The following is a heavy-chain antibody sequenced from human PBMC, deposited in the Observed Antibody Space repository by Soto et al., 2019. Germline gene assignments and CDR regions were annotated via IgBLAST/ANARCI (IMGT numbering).Heavy chain of an antibody. CDR1: GLTFSTYA. Sequence: GGSLRLSCAASGLTFSTYAMSWVRQAPGKGLEWVSTISGNGVGTYYADSVKGRFTISRDNSKNTLFLRMNSLRGEDTAVYYCAKSDGSGSFDDYWGQGTLVTVSS. CDR2: ISGNGVGT. D-gene: IGHD6-19*01. J-gene: IGHJ4*02. V-gene: IGHV3-23*01. CDR3: AKSDGSGSFDDY.